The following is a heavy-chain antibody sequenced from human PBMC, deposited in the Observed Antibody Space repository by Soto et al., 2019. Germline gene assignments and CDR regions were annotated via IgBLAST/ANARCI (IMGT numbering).Heavy chain of an antibody. V-gene: IGHV4-31*03. Sequence: QVQLQESGPGLVKPSETLSLTCTVSGGSISSGGYSWSWIRQHPGMGLEWIGCIYYTGSTDYNPSLKSRVTISVDMSKNQFSLKLSSVTAADTAVYYCARGVLLWGQGTLATVSS. J-gene: IGHJ4*02. CDR2: IYYTGST. D-gene: IGHD1-26*01. CDR3: ARGVLL. CDR1: GGSISSGGYS.